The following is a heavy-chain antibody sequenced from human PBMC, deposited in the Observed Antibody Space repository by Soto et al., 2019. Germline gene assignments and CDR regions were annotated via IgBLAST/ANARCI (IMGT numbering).Heavy chain of an antibody. J-gene: IGHJ4*02. CDR3: AKECADSNGFDY. CDR2: ISYDGSNK. V-gene: IGHV3-30*18. D-gene: IGHD6-19*01. Sequence: QVQLVESGGGVVQPGRSLRLSCAASGFTFSSYGMHWVRQAPGKGLEWVAVISYDGSNKYYADSVKGRFTISRDNSKNTLYLQMNSLRAEDTAVYYCAKECADSNGFDYWGQGTLVTVSS. CDR1: GFTFSSYG.